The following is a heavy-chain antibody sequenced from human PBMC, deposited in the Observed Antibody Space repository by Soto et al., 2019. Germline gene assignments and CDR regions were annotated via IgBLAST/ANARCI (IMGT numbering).Heavy chain of an antibody. D-gene: IGHD3-10*01. V-gene: IGHV4-31*03. CDR1: GGSISSGGYY. Sequence: PSETLSLTCTVSGGSISSGGYYWSWIRQHPGKGLEWIGYIYYSGSTYYNPSLKSRVTISVDTSKNQFSLKLSSVTAADTAVYYCARDHMVRGPDYWGQGTLVTVSS. CDR3: ARDHMVRGPDY. J-gene: IGHJ4*02. CDR2: IYYSGST.